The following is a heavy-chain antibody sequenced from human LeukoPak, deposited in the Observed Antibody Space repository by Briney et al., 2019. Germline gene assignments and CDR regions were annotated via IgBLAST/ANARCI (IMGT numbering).Heavy chain of an antibody. CDR1: GFTFSSYG. D-gene: IGHD3-22*01. Sequence: GGSLRLSCAASGFTFSSYGMHWVRQAPGKGLEWVAVIWYDGSNKYYADSVKGRFTISRDNSKNTLYLQMNSLRAEDTAVYYCAKGGYDSSGYSDYWGQGTLVTVSS. J-gene: IGHJ4*02. CDR3: AKGGYDSSGYSDY. V-gene: IGHV3-30*02. CDR2: IWYDGSNK.